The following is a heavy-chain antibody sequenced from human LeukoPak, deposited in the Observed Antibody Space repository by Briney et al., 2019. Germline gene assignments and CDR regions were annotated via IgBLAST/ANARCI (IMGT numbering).Heavy chain of an antibody. CDR1: GGSVSDYY. D-gene: IGHD7-27*01. V-gene: IGHV4-59*02. CDR2: IYYTGST. J-gene: IGHJ4*02. Sequence: PSETLSLTCSVSGGSVSDYYWSWIRQSPGKGLEWIGYIYYTGSTSYNPSLKSRVTISADTSKNEFSLKLNSVTAADTAVYYCASRKLGNDYWGQGTLVTVSS. CDR3: ASRKLGNDY.